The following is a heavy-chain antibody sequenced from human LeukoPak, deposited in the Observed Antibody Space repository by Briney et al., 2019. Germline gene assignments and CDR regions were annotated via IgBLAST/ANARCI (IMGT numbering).Heavy chain of an antibody. V-gene: IGHV3-30*02. D-gene: IGHD3-10*01. CDR3: AKDVYGSGIHYYMDV. Sequence: GGSLRLSCAASGFIFSRCGMHWVRQAPGKGLEWVAFIQYDGTNNYYADSVKGRFTVSRDNSKNTLYLQMNSLRSEDTAVYYCAKDVYGSGIHYYMDVWGKGTTVTISS. J-gene: IGHJ6*03. CDR2: IQYDGTNN. CDR1: GFIFSRCG.